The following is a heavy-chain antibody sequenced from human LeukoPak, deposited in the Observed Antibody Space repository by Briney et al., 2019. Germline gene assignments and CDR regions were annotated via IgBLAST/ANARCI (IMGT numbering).Heavy chain of an antibody. CDR1: GGSISSYY. V-gene: IGHV4-4*07. J-gene: IGHJ5*01. D-gene: IGHD3-22*01. CDR3: ARDRVYYDSSAAPIFDS. CDR2: IYTSGST. Sequence: SETLSLTCTVSGGSISSYYWSWIRQPAGKGLEWIGRIYTSGSTNYNPSLKSRVTMSVDTSKNQFSLKLSSVTAADTAVYYCARDRVYYDSSAAPIFDSWGQGTLVTVSS.